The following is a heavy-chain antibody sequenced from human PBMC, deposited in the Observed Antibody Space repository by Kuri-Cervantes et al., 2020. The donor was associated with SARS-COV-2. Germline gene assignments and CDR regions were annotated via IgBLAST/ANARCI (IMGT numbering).Heavy chain of an antibody. J-gene: IGHJ4*02. V-gene: IGHV3-23*03. CDR2: IYTGAAGT. Sequence: GGSLRLSCEASGLTFRNYAMSWVRQAPGKGLEWVAVIYTGAAGTYYSDSVKGRFTISRDNSKNTLYLQMNGLRHEDTAVYYCAKWGLGYCTGVSCYSQNANDYWGQGTLVTVSS. CDR1: GLTFRNYA. D-gene: IGHD2-15*01. CDR3: AKWGLGYCTGVSCYSQNANDY.